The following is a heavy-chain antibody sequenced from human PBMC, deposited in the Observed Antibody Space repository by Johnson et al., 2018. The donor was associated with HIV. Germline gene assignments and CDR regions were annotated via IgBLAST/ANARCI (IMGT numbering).Heavy chain of an antibody. D-gene: IGHD2-21*02. CDR2: ISSSGSTI. J-gene: IGHJ3*02. CDR1: GFTFSDYY. CDR3: ARLSEHIVVVTAWADAFDI. Sequence: QMQLVESGGGLVKPGGSLRLSCAASGFTFSDYYMSWIRQAPGKGLEWVSYISSSGSTIYYADSVKGRFTISRDNAKNSLYLQMNSLRAEDTAVYYCARLSEHIVVVTAWADAFDIWGQGTMVTVSS. V-gene: IGHV3-11*04.